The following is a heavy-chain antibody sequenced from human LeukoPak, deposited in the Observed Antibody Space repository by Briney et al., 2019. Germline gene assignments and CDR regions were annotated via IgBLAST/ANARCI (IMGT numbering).Heavy chain of an antibody. CDR3: ARDLGEWEILRQMDY. D-gene: IGHD1-26*01. CDR1: GYTFTGYY. Sequence: ASVKVSCKASGYTFTGYYMHWVRQAPGQGLEWMGWINPNSGGTNYAQKFQGRVTMTRDTSISTAYMELSRLRSDDTAVYYCARDLGEWEILRQMDYWGQGTLVTVSS. CDR2: INPNSGGT. V-gene: IGHV1-2*02. J-gene: IGHJ4*02.